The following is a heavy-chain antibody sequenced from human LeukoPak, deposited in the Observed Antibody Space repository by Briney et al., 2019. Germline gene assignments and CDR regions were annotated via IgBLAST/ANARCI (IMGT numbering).Heavy chain of an antibody. J-gene: IGHJ4*02. CDR3: ARAEYQLLEYD. CDR2: ISSSGSTI. CDR1: GFTFSSYE. V-gene: IGHV3-48*03. Sequence: GGSLRLSCAASGFTFSSYEMNWVRQAPGKGLEWVSYISSSGSTIYYADSVKGRFTISRDNAKNSVFLQMNTLRVDDTAVYYCARAEYQLLEYDWGQGTLVAVSS. D-gene: IGHD2-2*01.